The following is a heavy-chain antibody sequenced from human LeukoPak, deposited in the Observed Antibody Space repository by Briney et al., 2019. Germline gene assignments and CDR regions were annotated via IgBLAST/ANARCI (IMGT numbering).Heavy chain of an antibody. Sequence: SETLSLTCTVSGGSISSGGYYWSWIRQHPGKGPEWIGYIYYSGSTYYNPSLKSRVTISVDTSKNQFSLKLSSVTAADTAVYYCAREGDDEGCCSGGSCYSFDPWGQGTLVTVSS. CDR2: IYYSGST. V-gene: IGHV4-31*03. D-gene: IGHD2-15*01. CDR3: AREGDDEGCCSGGSCYSFDP. J-gene: IGHJ5*02. CDR1: GGSISSGGYY.